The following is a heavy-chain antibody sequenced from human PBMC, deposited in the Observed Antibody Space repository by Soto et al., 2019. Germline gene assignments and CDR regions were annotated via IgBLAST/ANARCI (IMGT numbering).Heavy chain of an antibody. CDR1: GASINRDNW. CDR2: IYHTGTT. Sequence: QVQLQESGPGLVNPSGTLSLTCAVSGASINRDNWWTWVRQPPGKGLEWIGDIYHTGTTNYDSSLKSRATISIDESTYHFSLNLYSVTAADTAVYYCAGSVHFWGQGTLVAVSS. D-gene: IGHD3-10*01. J-gene: IGHJ4*02. V-gene: IGHV4-4*02. CDR3: AGSVHF.